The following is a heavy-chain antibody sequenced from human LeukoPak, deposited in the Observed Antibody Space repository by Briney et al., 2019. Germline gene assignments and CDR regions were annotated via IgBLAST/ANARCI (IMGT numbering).Heavy chain of an antibody. J-gene: IGHJ4*02. CDR2: INPNSGGS. Sequence: ASVKLSCKASGYTFTGYYMHLVRQAHGQGLEWMGWINPNSGGSNYAQKFQGRVTMTRDTSISTAYMELSRLRSDDTAVYYCARRCSSTSCYGAGFSFDYWGQGTLVTVSS. D-gene: IGHD2-2*01. CDR1: GYTFTGYY. CDR3: ARRCSSTSCYGAGFSFDY. V-gene: IGHV1-2*02.